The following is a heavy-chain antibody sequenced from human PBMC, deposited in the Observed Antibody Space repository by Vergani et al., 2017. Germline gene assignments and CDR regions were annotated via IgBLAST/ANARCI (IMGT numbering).Heavy chain of an antibody. CDR2: IKSKTGGGTT. CDR3: TTDGARRITIFGVVIFDY. CDR1: GFTFSNAW. J-gene: IGHJ4*02. D-gene: IGHD3-3*01. Sequence: EVQLVESGGGLVKPGGSLRLSCAASGFTFSNAWMSWVRQAPGKGLEWVGRIKSKTGGGTTDYAAPVKGRLTISRDDSKNTLYLQMNSLKTEDTAVYYCTTDGARRITIFGVVIFDYWGQGTLVTVSS. V-gene: IGHV3-15*01.